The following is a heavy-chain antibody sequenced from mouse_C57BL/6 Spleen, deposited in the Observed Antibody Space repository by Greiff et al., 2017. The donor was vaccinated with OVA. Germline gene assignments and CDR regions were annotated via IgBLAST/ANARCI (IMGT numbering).Heavy chain of an antibody. J-gene: IGHJ2*01. Sequence: QVQLQQPGAELVKPGASVKLSCKASGYTFTSYWLHWVKQRPGQGLEWIGMIHPNSGSTNYNEKFKSKATLTVDKSSSTAYMQLSSLTSEDAAVYYCARSDYGDYFDYWGQGTTLTVSS. D-gene: IGHD1-1*01. CDR2: IHPNSGST. V-gene: IGHV1-64*01. CDR1: GYTFTSYW. CDR3: ARSDYGDYFDY.